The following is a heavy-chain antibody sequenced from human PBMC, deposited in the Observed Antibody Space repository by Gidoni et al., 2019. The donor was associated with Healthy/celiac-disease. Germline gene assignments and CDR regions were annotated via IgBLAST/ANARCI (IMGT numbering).Heavy chain of an antibody. CDR3: ATPEQHLDPYYYYGMDV. CDR1: GFTFSSYA. D-gene: IGHD6-13*01. Sequence: EVQLLESGGGLVQPGGSLRLSRAASGFTFSSYAMSWVRQAPGKGLEWVSAISGSGGSTYYADSVKGRFTISRDNSKNTLYLQMNSLRAEDTAVYYCATPEQHLDPYYYYGMDVWGQGTTVTVSS. V-gene: IGHV3-23*01. CDR2: ISGSGGST. J-gene: IGHJ6*02.